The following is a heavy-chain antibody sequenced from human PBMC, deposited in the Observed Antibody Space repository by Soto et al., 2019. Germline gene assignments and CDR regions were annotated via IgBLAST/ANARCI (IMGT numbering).Heavy chain of an antibody. V-gene: IGHV3-30*03. J-gene: IGHJ4*02. CDR3: ARQGGSRGVWYFDY. D-gene: IGHD6-13*01. CDR1: GFTFSSYA. Sequence: QVPLVESGGGVVQPGESLRLSCAASGFTFSSYAMHWVRQTPGKGLEWVAAISYDGTYIYHVDSVKGRLTISRDNSKNTLFLQMNSLRPEDAAVYYCARQGGSRGVWYFDYWGQGSLVTVSS. CDR2: ISYDGTYI.